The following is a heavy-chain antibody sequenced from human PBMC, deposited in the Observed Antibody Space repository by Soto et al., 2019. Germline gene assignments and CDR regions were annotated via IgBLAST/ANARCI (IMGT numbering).Heavy chain of an antibody. Sequence: EVQLLESGGGLVQPGGSLRLSCAASGFTFSSYAMSWVRQAPGKGLEWVSAISGSGGSTYYADSVKGRFTISRDNSTNTLYLQMNSLGAEDTAVYYCAKEGGRDGYTTGDYWGQGTLVTVSS. CDR3: AKEGGRDGYTTGDY. CDR2: ISGSGGST. V-gene: IGHV3-23*01. J-gene: IGHJ4*02. D-gene: IGHD5-12*01. CDR1: GFTFSSYA.